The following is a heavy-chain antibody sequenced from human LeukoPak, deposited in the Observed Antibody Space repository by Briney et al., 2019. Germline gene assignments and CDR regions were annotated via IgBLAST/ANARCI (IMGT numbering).Heavy chain of an antibody. CDR1: GYSISSGYY. CDR3: SSACYHCLVDY. V-gene: IGHV4-38-2*01. CDR2: IYHSGST. D-gene: IGHD5-12*01. Sequence: SETLSLTCAVSGYSISSGYYWGWIRQPPGKGLEWIGSIYHSGSTYYNPSLKSRVTISVDTSKNQFSLKLSSVTAADTAVYYCSSACYHCLVDYWGQGTPVTVSS. J-gene: IGHJ4*02.